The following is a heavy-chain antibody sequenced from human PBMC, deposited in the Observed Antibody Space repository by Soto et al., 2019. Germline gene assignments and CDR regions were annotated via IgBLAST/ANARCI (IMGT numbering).Heavy chain of an antibody. CDR1: GFTFTSYH. D-gene: IGHD2-2*01. CDR2: IQPRDHSI. Sequence: ASVKVSCKASGFTFTSYHMHWLRQAPGQGLQWMGIIQPRDHSITYSQKFQGRVTITRDTSASTAYMELSSLRSEDTAVYYCASSYCISTSCPPYYGMDVWGQGTTVTVSS. J-gene: IGHJ6*02. CDR3: ASSYCISTSCPPYYGMDV. V-gene: IGHV1-46*01.